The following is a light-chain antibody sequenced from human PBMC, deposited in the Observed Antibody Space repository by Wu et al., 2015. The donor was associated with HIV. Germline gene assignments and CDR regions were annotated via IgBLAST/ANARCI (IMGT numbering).Light chain of an antibody. CDR2: SSS. Sequence: DIQIIQSPSSLSASVGDRVTITCRANQDISNSLAWYQQKPGKAPKLLLYSSSTLEGGVPPRFRGSGYGTEYTLTISSLQPEDFATYYCQQYSTTPHSFGQGTKLAIK. V-gene: IGKV1-NL1*01. CDR1: QDISNS. J-gene: IGKJ2*03. CDR3: QQYSTTPHS.